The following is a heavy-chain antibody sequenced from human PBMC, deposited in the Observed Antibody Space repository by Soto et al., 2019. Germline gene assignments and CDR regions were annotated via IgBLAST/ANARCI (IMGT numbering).Heavy chain of an antibody. Sequence: ASVKVSCKASGYTFTSYGISWVRQAPGQGLEWMGWISAYNGNTNYAQKLQGRVTMTTDTSTSTAYMEVSRLRSDDTAVYYCATDKVAFDMWGQGTMVTVSS. J-gene: IGHJ3*02. D-gene: IGHD3-9*01. CDR3: ATDKVAFDM. CDR1: GYTFTSYG. CDR2: ISAYNGNT. V-gene: IGHV1-18*01.